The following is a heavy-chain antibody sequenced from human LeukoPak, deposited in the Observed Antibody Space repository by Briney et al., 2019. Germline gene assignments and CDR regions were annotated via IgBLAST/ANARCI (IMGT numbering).Heavy chain of an antibody. Sequence: GRSLRLSCAASGFTFSSYAMHWVRQAPGKGLEWVAVISYDGSSKYYADSVKGRFTISRDNSKNTLYLQMNSLRAEDTAVYYCARGGTRSPYYFDYWGQGTLVTVSS. V-gene: IGHV3-30-3*01. CDR1: GFTFSSYA. CDR2: ISYDGSSK. CDR3: ARGGTRSPYYFDY. D-gene: IGHD3-16*01. J-gene: IGHJ4*02.